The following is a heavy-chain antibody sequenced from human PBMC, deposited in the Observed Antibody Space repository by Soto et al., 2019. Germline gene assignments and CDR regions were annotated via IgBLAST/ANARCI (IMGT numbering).Heavy chain of an antibody. D-gene: IGHD2-2*01. Sequence: GASVKVSCKASGYSFTNYYTSWVRRAPGQGLEWMGWISPYNGDTNYAQKLQGRVTVTTDTSTSTAYMELRSLRSDDTAVYYCARYCSSTSCDHYFDYWGQGTLVTVSS. CDR2: ISPYNGDT. J-gene: IGHJ4*02. V-gene: IGHV1-18*01. CDR1: GYSFTNYY. CDR3: ARYCSSTSCDHYFDY.